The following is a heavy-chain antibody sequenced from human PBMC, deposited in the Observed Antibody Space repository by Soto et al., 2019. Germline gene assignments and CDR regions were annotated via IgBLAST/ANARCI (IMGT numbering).Heavy chain of an antibody. CDR3: ARLGAYYQSLDP. V-gene: IGHV4-4*02. Sequence: SETLSLTCAVSGGSISTSAWWTWVRQSPTKGLEWIGEIRHRGSTNKNPSLNSRVAISIDTSKNQFSLTLRSVTAADTAVYYCARLGAYYQSLDPWGQGILVTVSS. CDR2: IRHRGST. D-gene: IGHD3-22*01. J-gene: IGHJ5*02. CDR1: GGSISTSAW.